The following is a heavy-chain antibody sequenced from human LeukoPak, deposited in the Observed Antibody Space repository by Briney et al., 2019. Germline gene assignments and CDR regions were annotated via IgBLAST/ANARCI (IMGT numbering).Heavy chain of an antibody. V-gene: IGHV3-30-3*01. Sequence: GGSLRLSCAASGFTFTNYALHWIRQAPGKGLEWVAVISYDGTNKYYADSVKGRFTISRDNSKNTLSPQMNSLRAEDTALYYCARGFVLGAAKNYFDYWGQGALVTVSS. CDR1: GFTFTNYA. CDR3: ARGFVLGAAKNYFDY. J-gene: IGHJ4*02. D-gene: IGHD2-21*02. CDR2: ISYDGTNK.